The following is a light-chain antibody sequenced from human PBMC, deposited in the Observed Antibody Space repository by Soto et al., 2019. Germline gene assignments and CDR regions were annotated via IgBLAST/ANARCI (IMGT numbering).Light chain of an antibody. Sequence: DIQMTQSPSALSASVGDRVTITCRASESASKWVAWYQQKPGRSPTLLIYKASTLQSGVPSRFSGSGSGTEFTLTISSLQPDDFATYYCQQYNSYSPWTFGQGTKVDIK. CDR2: KAS. CDR3: QQYNSYSPWT. V-gene: IGKV1-5*03. J-gene: IGKJ1*01. CDR1: ESASKW.